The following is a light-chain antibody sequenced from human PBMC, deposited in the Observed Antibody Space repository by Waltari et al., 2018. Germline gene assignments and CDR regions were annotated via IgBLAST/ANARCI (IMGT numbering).Light chain of an antibody. CDR3: SSYTSSSTLVV. CDR2: DGS. V-gene: IGLV2-14*03. CDR1: SSDVGGYNY. Sequence: QSALTQPASVSGSPGQSITISCTGTSSDVGGYNYVSWYHQHPGKAPKLMIYDGSNRPSGVSNRFSVSKSGNTASLTISGLQAEDEADYYCSSYTSSSTLVVFGGGTKLTVL. J-gene: IGLJ2*01.